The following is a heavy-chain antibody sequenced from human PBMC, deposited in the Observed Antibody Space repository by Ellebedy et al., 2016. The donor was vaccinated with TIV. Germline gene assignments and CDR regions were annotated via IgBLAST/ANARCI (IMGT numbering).Heavy chain of an antibody. D-gene: IGHD6-13*01. Sequence: PGGSLRLSCAASGFTVSASYMRRVRQAPGKGLEWVSVIYRAGSTYYPDSVKGRFTISRHNSKNTLYLQMNSLRAEDTAIYYCARSIEAAGHYPDYWGQGTLVTVSS. CDR3: ARSIEAAGHYPDY. CDR1: GFTVSASY. CDR2: IYRAGST. J-gene: IGHJ4*02. V-gene: IGHV3-53*04.